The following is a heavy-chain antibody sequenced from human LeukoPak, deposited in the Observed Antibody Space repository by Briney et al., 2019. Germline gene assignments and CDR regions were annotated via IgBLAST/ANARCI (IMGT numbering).Heavy chain of an antibody. V-gene: IGHV1-24*01. CDR1: GYIFTELS. Sequence: ASVKVSCKVSGYIFTELSIHWVRQTPGKGLEWMGGFDPENGETIYAQKFQGRVTMTEDTSTDTAYMELSSLRSEDTAVYYCGTDRFVLRYFRWLFYWGQGTLVTVSS. CDR3: GTDRFVLRYFRWLFY. CDR2: FDPENGET. D-gene: IGHD3-9*01. J-gene: IGHJ4*02.